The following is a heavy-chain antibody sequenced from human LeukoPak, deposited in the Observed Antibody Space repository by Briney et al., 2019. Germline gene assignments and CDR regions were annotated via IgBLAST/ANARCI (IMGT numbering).Heavy chain of an antibody. CDR1: GGSISSSSYY. CDR2: IYYSGST. J-gene: IGHJ4*02. CDR3: ARQFDRNRKSVVPAAMVDY. Sequence: SETLSLTCTVSGGSISSSSYYWGWIRQPPGKGLERIGSIYYSGSTYYNPSLKSRVTISVDTSKNQFSLKLSSVTAADTAVYYCARQFDRNRKSVVPAAMVDYWGQGTLVTVSS. V-gene: IGHV4-39*01. D-gene: IGHD2-2*01.